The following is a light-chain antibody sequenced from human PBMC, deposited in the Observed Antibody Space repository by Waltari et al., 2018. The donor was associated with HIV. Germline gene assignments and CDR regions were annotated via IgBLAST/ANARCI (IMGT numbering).Light chain of an antibody. Sequence: EIVMTQSPGTLSASPGDRANLSCRATQSVGSNLAWYQQNPGQAPRLLISGASTRATGIPARFSGSGSETEFTLTITSLQSEDSAVYYCQQYNNWPLTFGGGTKVEIK. J-gene: IGKJ4*01. CDR1: QSVGSN. V-gene: IGKV3-15*01. CDR2: GAS. CDR3: QQYNNWPLT.